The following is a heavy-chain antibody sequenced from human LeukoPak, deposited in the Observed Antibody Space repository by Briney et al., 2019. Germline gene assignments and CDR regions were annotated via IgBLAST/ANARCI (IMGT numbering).Heavy chain of an antibody. CDR2: INHYEST. Sequence: SETLSLTCAVYGGSFSGYHWSWIRQPPGKGLEWIGEINHYESTNYNPSLKSRATISVDTSKNQFSLKLSSVTAADTAVYYCARENYYGSGTFYSHHGMDVWSQGTTVTVSS. CDR3: ARENYYGSGTFYSHHGMDV. J-gene: IGHJ6*02. CDR1: GGSFSGYH. V-gene: IGHV4-34*01. D-gene: IGHD3-10*01.